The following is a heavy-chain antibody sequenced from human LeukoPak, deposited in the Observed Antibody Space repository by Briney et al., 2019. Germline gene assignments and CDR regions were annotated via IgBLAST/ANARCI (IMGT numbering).Heavy chain of an antibody. V-gene: IGHV3-23*01. J-gene: IGHJ4*02. Sequence: GGSLRLSCVASGFTLSRYGMKCVRQAAGKGMEYVSGISKSGDITHYVDSVKGRFTISRDNSNNTLYFQMNSLRAEDTALYYCATEGFYYWGPGTLVTVSS. CDR3: ATEGFYY. CDR1: GFTLSRYG. CDR2: ISKSGDIT.